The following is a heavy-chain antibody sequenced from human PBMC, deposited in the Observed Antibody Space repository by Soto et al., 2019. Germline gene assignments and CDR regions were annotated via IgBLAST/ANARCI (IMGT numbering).Heavy chain of an antibody. Sequence: EVQLLESGGGLVQPGGSLRLSCAASGFTFSTCAMSWVRQAPGKGLEWVSALSASGGTTYYADSVKGRFTISRDNSKSTLYLHMNSLRAEDTAVYSCATPICRGTSCYYYCYGMDVWGQGTTVTVSS. CDR1: GFTFSTCA. CDR3: ATPICRGTSCYYYCYGMDV. CDR2: LSASGGTT. V-gene: IGHV3-23*01. J-gene: IGHJ6*02. D-gene: IGHD2-2*01.